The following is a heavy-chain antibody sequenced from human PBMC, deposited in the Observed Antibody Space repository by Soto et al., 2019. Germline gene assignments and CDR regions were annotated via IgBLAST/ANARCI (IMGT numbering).Heavy chain of an antibody. D-gene: IGHD3-3*01. CDR2: IHYGGST. J-gene: IGHJ4*02. CDR3: ARCTSGLLRSTFWSGYYLSYFDY. V-gene: IGHV4-39*01. Sequence: QLQLQESGPALVKPSETLSLTCTVSGGSISSITYYWGWIRQSPEKGLEWIGYIHYGGSTYYNPSLETRVTLAPDTSKNQFFLRLTSVNAADTGVYYCARCTSGLLRSTFWSGYYLSYFDYWGQGCLVTVSA. CDR1: GGSISSITYY.